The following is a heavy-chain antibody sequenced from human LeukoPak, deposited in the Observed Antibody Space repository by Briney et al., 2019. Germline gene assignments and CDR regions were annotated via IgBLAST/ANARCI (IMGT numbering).Heavy chain of an antibody. Sequence: PGGSLRLSCAASGFTFSSYAMSWVREAPGKGLEWVSYISSSSSTIYYADSVKGRFTISRDNAKSSLYLQMNSLKTEDTAVYYCTRLFAGNWFDPWGQGTLVTVSS. CDR1: GFTFSSYA. V-gene: IGHV3-48*04. CDR3: TRLFAGNWFDP. CDR2: ISSSSSTI. J-gene: IGHJ5*02.